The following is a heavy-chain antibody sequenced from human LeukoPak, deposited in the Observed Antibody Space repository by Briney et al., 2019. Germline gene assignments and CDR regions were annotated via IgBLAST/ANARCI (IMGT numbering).Heavy chain of an antibody. Sequence: GGSLRLSCAASGFTFNIFDMHWVRQAPGKGLEWVAVISYDGNNKYYADSVKGRFTISRDNSKNTLYLQMNSLRPEDTAVYYCARERAAAGGVILWNYFDYWGQGTLVTVSS. V-gene: IGHV3-30*03. CDR2: ISYDGNNK. CDR1: GFTFNIFD. D-gene: IGHD6-13*01. CDR3: ARERAAAGGVILWNYFDY. J-gene: IGHJ4*02.